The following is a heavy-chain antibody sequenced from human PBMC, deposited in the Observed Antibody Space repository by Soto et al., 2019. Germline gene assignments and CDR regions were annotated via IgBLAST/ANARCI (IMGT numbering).Heavy chain of an antibody. D-gene: IGHD3-22*01. V-gene: IGHV3-33*01. J-gene: IGHJ4*02. CDR3: EAANYDSTGFYGNY. Sequence: QVHLVESGGGVVQPGRSLRLSCVGSGFTFSNYGMNWVRQVPGKGLEWVAVIWHDGSEEYYVDSVKGRFTIPRDNSRNTLYLQMNNLRAEDTAVYYCEAANYDSTGFYGNYWGQGALVTVSP. CDR2: IWHDGSEE. CDR1: GFTFSNYG.